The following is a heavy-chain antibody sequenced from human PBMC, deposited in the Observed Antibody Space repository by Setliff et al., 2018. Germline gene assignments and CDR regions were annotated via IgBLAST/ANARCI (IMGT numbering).Heavy chain of an antibody. J-gene: IGHJ4*02. CDR3: ARRYSSGYYHEDYFDY. Sequence: PGGSLRLSCAASGFTFDDYGMSWVRQIPGKGLVWVSRINSDGSSTSYADSVKGRFTISRDNAKNSLYLQMNSLRAEDTAVYYCARRYSSGYYHEDYFDYWGQGTLVTVSS. D-gene: IGHD3-22*01. CDR1: GFTFDDYG. V-gene: IGHV3-74*01. CDR2: INSDGSST.